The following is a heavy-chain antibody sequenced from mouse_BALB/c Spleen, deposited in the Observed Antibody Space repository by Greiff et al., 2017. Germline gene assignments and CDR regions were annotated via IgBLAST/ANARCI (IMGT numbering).Heavy chain of an antibody. CDR3: AKGNWYYAMDY. D-gene: IGHD4-1*01. Sequence: VQLQQSGPSLVQPSQSLSITCTVSGFSLTSYGVHWVRQSPGKGLEWLGVIWRGGSTDYNAAFMSRLSITKDNSKSQVFFKMNSLQADDTAIYYCAKGNWYYAMDYWGQGNSVTVSS. CDR2: IWRGGST. CDR1: GFSLTSYG. V-gene: IGHV2-5-1*01. J-gene: IGHJ4*01.